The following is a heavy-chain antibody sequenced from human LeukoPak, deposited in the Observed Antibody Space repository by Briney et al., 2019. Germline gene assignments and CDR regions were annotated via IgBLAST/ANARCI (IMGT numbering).Heavy chain of an antibody. D-gene: IGHD4-17*01. CDR1: GFTVSSNY. J-gene: IGHJ4*02. CDR3: ARYLRDYGDYVFDY. V-gene: IGHV3-66*01. Sequence: GGSLRLSCAASGFTVSSNYMSWVRQAPGKGLEWVSVIYSGGSTYYADSVKGRFTISRDNSKNTLYLQMNSLRAEDTALYYCARYLRDYGDYVFDYWGQGTLATVSS. CDR2: IYSGGST.